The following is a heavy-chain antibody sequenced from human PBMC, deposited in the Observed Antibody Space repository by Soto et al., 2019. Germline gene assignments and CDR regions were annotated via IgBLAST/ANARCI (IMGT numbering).Heavy chain of an antibody. Sequence: GASVKVSCKASGYTFTSYYMHWVRQAPGQGLEWMGIINPSGGSTSYAQKFQGRVTMTRDTSTSTVYMGLRSLRSDDTAVYYCARGRGYSSSSKPFDYWGQGTLVTVSS. J-gene: IGHJ4*02. D-gene: IGHD6-6*01. V-gene: IGHV1-46*01. CDR3: ARGRGYSSSSKPFDY. CDR2: INPSGGST. CDR1: GYTFTSYY.